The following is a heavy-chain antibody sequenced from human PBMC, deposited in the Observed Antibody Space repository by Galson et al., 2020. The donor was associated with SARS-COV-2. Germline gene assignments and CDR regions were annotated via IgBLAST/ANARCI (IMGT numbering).Heavy chain of an antibody. J-gene: IGHJ6*02. CDR3: ARRVFGVYAPYALYGMDV. D-gene: IGHD2-8*01. CDR2: IYYSGST. V-gene: IGHV4-39*01. Sequence: LEWIGSIYYSGSTYYNPSLKSRVTISVDTSKNQFSLKLSSVTAADTAVYYCARRVFGVYAPYALYGMDVWGQGTTVTVSS.